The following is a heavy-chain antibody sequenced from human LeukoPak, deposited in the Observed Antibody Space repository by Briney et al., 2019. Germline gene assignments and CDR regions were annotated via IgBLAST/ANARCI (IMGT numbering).Heavy chain of an antibody. J-gene: IGHJ4*02. Sequence: ASVKVSCKASGYTFTSYYMHWVRQAPGQGLEWMGIINPSGGSTSYAQKFQGRVTMTRDTSTSTVYMELSSLRSEDTAVYYCARDGGGGSYPGYYFDYRGQGTLVTVSS. CDR3: ARDGGGGSYPGYYFDY. CDR1: GYTFTSYY. V-gene: IGHV1-46*01. D-gene: IGHD1-26*01. CDR2: INPSGGST.